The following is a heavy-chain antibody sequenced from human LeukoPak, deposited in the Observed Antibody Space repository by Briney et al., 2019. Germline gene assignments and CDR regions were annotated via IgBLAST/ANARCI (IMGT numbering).Heavy chain of an antibody. V-gene: IGHV3-48*01. J-gene: IGHJ4*02. CDR1: GFTFSTYS. D-gene: IGHD3-22*01. CDR3: ARVLHKRNYDSSDYYGY. CDR2: ISSSSSTI. Sequence: GGSLRLSCAASGFTFSTYSMNWVRQAPGKGLEWVSYISSSSSTIYYADSVKGRFTISRDNAKNSLYLQMNSLRAEDTAVYYCARVLHKRNYDSSDYYGYWGQGILVTVSS.